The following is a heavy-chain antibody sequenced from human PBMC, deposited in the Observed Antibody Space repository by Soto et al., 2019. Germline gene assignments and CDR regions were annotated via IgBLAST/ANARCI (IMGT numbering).Heavy chain of an antibody. D-gene: IGHD2-21*02. CDR1: GFAFRSYV. CDR3: VRDQYGDYNWFYP. V-gene: IGHV3-21*01. J-gene: IGHJ5*02. CDR2: IHSTSVYI. Sequence: DVQLVETGGGLVKAGGSLRLSCVASGFAFRSYVMNWVRQAPGKGLEWISSIHSTSVYIYYADSVKGRFTISRDNAKNSMYLQIGSLRAEDTALYYCVRDQYGDYNWFYPWGQGTLVTVSS.